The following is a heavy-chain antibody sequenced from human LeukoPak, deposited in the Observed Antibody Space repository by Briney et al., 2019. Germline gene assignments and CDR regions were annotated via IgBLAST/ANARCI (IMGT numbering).Heavy chain of an antibody. J-gene: IGHJ4*02. CDR2: IWYDGSNK. CDR3: SGSSSWYPSYFDY. V-gene: IGHV3-33*01. D-gene: IGHD6-13*01. Sequence: PGRSLRLSCAASGFTFSSYGMHWVRQAPGKGLEWGAVIWYDGSNKYYADSVKGRFTISRDNSKNTLYLQMNSLRAEDTAVYYCSGSSSWYPSYFDYWGQGTLVTVSS. CDR1: GFTFSSYG.